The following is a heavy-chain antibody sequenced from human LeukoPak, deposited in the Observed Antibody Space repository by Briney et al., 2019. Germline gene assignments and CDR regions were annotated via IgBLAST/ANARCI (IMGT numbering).Heavy chain of an antibody. J-gene: IGHJ4*02. CDR2: INPNSGGT. CDR1: GYTXSGYY. CDR3: ARVGRAFTARSSFFDY. Sequence: ASVKVSCTASGYTXSGYYMRWVRQAPGQGLEWMGWINPNSGGTNYAQKFQGRVTMTRDTSISTAYMELIRLRSADTAVYYCARVGRAFTARSSFFDYWGQGTLVTVSS. V-gene: IGHV1-2*02. D-gene: IGHD6-6*01.